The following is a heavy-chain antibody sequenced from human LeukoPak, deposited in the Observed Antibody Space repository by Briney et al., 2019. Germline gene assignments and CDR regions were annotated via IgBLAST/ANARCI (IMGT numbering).Heavy chain of an antibody. J-gene: IGHJ6*03. CDR1: GGSISSSSYY. CDR3: ARRPYSSSSRPYYYYYMDV. CDR2: INHSGST. V-gene: IGHV4-39*07. D-gene: IGHD6-6*01. Sequence: PSETLSLTCTVSGGSISSSSYYWGWIRQPPGKGLEWIGEINHSGSTNYNPSLKSRVTISVDTSKNQFSLKLSSVTAADTAVYYCARRPYSSSSRPYYYYYMDVWGKGTTVTVSS.